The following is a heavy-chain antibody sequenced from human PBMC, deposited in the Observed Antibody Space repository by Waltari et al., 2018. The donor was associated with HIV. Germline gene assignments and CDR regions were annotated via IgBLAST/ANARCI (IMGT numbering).Heavy chain of an antibody. V-gene: IGHV1-8*01. Sequence: QAQLVQSAAQMKEPGASVQVSCKATGYIFTRHDKNWGRQASGQGPEWMGWVNPNSGNTGYAQNFQGRVTMTMNTPTSTAYMELSNLKSEDTAVYYCARSLACPDCYSEMDSWGQGTLITVSS. CDR1: GYIFTRHD. CDR3: ARSLACPDCYSEMDS. D-gene: IGHD2-21*02. CDR2: VNPNSGNT. J-gene: IGHJ4*02.